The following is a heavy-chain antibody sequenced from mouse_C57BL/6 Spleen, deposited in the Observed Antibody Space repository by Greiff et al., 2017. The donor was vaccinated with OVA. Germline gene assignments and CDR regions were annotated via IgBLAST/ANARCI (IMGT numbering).Heavy chain of an antibody. V-gene: IGHV5-6*01. CDR1: GFTFSSYG. D-gene: IGHD2-1*01. J-gene: IGHJ3*01. CDR2: ISSGGSYT. Sequence: EVQRVESGGDLVKPGGSLKLSCAASGFTFSSYGMSWVRQTPDKRLEWVATISSGGSYTYYPDSVKGRFTISRDNAKNTLYLQMSSLKSEDTAMYYCARHGNYERNAWCAYWGQGTLVTVSA. CDR3: ARHGNYERNAWCAY.